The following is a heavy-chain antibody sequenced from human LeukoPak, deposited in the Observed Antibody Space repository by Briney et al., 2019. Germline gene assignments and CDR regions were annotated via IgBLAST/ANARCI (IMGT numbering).Heavy chain of an antibody. CDR1: GGTFSNSA. CDR2: INPIFRTA. V-gene: IGHV1-69*13. J-gene: IGHJ6*02. Sequence: GASVKVSCTASGGTFSNSAISWVRQAPGQGLEWMGGINPIFRTANYAHKFQGKVTITADESTSTAYMELSSLRFEDTAVYYCARGGGIFGVLTTAHYYGMDVWGQGTTVTVSS. CDR3: ARGGGIFGVLTTAHYYGMDV. D-gene: IGHD3-3*01.